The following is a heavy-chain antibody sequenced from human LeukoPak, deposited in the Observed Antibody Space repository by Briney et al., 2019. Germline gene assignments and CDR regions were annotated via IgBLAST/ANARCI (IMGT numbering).Heavy chain of an antibody. V-gene: IGHV4-39*01. D-gene: IGHD3-22*01. J-gene: IGHJ4*02. CDR3: TEFYFGRSGYADY. Sequence: SETLSLTCTVSGGSISSSSFYWGWIRQPLGKGLEWIGSIYYRGSTYYNPSLKSRVTISVDMSENQVSLKLRSVTAADTAVYYCTEFYFGRSGYADYWGQGTLVTVAS. CDR2: IYYRGST. CDR1: GGSISSSSFY.